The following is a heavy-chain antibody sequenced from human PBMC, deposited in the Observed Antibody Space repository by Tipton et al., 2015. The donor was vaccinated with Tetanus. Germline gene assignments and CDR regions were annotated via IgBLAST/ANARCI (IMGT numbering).Heavy chain of an antibody. CDR3: ARGRVTPLDY. V-gene: IGHV4-34*01. J-gene: IGHJ4*02. CDR1: GGSFSGYY. D-gene: IGHD5-18*01. Sequence: TLSLTCAVYGGSFSGYYWSWIRQPPGKGLEWIGEINHSGSTNYNPSLKSRVTISVDTSKNQFSLKLSSVTAADTAVYYCARGRVTPLDYWGQGTLVTVSS. CDR2: INHSGST.